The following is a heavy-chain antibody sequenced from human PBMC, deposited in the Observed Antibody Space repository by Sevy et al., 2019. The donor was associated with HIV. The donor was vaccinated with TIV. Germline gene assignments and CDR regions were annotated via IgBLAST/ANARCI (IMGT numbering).Heavy chain of an antibody. V-gene: IGHV1-8*01. CDR1: GYTFTSYD. CDR2: MNPNSGNT. J-gene: IGHJ5*02. D-gene: IGHD1-20*01. Sequence: ASVKVSCKASGYTFTSYDINWVRQATGQGLEWMGWMNPNSGNTGYAQKFQGRVTMTRNTSISTAYMELSSLRSEDTAVYCCTRRDYNWNDYGWFDPWGQGTLVTVSS. CDR3: TRRDYNWNDYGWFDP.